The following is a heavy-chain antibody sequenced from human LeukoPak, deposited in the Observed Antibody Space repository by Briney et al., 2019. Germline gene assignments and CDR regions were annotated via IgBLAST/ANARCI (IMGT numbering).Heavy chain of an antibody. CDR3: ARDRGLGYSYGYYYYYGMDV. J-gene: IGHJ6*02. CDR2: IYSGGST. CDR1: GFTVSSNY. V-gene: IGHV3-53*01. Sequence: GGSLRLSCAASGFTVSSNYMSWVRQAPGKGLEWVSVIYSGGSTYYADSVKGRFTISRDNSKNTLYLQMNSLRAEDTAVYYCARDRGLGYSYGYYYYYGMDVWGQGTTVTVSS. D-gene: IGHD5-18*01.